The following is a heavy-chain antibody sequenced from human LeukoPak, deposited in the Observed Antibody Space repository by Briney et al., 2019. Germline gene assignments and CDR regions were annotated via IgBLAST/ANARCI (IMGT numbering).Heavy chain of an antibody. CDR1: GFTFSGSA. CDR2: IRSKASSYAT. CDR3: TRGIGYCSGGSCYFDY. J-gene: IGHJ4*02. V-gene: IGHV3-73*01. Sequence: GGSLRLSCAASGFTFSGSAMHWVRQASGKGLEWVGRIRSKASSYATAYAASVKGRFTISRDDSKNTAYLQMNSLKTEDTAVYYCTRGIGYCSGGSCYFDYWGQGTLVTVSS. D-gene: IGHD2-15*01.